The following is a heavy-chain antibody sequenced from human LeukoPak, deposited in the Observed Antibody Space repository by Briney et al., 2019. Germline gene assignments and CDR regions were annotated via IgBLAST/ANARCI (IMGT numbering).Heavy chain of an antibody. CDR1: GFTFDDYA. D-gene: IGHD6-13*01. J-gene: IGHJ4*02. Sequence: SLRLCCTASGFTFDDYAMHWVRQAPGKGLESVSAISWNSGRIGYAHSGKGRFTISRDNAKNSLYLQMNSLRAEDTALYYCAKDIVSGYSSSGFDYWGQGTLVTVSS. V-gene: IGHV3-9*01. CDR3: AKDIVSGYSSSGFDY. CDR2: ISWNSGRI.